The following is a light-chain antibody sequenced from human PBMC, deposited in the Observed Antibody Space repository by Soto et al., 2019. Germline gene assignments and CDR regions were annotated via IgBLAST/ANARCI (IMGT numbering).Light chain of an antibody. CDR2: KAS. Sequence: DIQVTQSPSTLSASVGDRVTITCRASQTISSWLAWYQQKPGKAPKLLIYKASTLKSGVPSRFSGSGSGTEFTLTISSLQPEDFATYYCLQHNSYPLTFGGGTKVDIK. J-gene: IGKJ4*01. V-gene: IGKV1-5*03. CDR1: QTISSW. CDR3: LQHNSYPLT.